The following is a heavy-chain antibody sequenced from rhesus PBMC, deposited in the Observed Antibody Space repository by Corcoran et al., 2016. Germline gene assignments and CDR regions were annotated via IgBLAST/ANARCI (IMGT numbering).Heavy chain of an antibody. V-gene: IGHV4S19*01. D-gene: IGHD3-22*01. Sequence: QVQLQESGPGLVKPSETLSLTCAVSGGSISSSNWWSWIRQPPGKGLEWIGYISGSSGSTYYNPSLKSRVTISKDTSKNQFSLKLSAVTAADTAVYYCARAPYWSDFDYWGQGVLVTVSS. CDR2: ISGSSGST. J-gene: IGHJ4*01. CDR3: ARAPYWSDFDY. CDR1: GGSISSSNW.